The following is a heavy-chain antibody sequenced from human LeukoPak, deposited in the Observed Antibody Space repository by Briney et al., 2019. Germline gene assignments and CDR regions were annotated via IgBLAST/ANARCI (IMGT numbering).Heavy chain of an antibody. CDR3: ASDGSGSYDYYYYMDV. CDR2: IYTSGST. V-gene: IGHV4-61*02. CDR1: GGSISGGSYY. J-gene: IGHJ6*03. D-gene: IGHD3-10*01. Sequence: SETLSLTCTVSGGSISGGSYYWSWIRQPAGKGLEWIGRIYTSGSTNYNPSLKSRVTISVDTSKNQFSLKLSSVTAADTAVYYCASDGSGSYDYYYYMDVWGKGTAVTVSS.